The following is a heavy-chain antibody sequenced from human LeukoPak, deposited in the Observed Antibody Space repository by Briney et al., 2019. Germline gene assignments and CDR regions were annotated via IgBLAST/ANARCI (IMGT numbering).Heavy chain of an antibody. D-gene: IGHD2-15*01. CDR1: GITFSNYE. J-gene: IGHJ4*02. CDR3: AREIRYCSGSKCYLFDY. V-gene: IGHV3-48*03. Sequence: PGGSLRLSCAASGITFSNYEMNWVRQAPGKGLEWVSYISSSGSTIYYADSVKGRFTVSRDNSKNSLYLQMNSLRAEDTAVYYCAREIRYCSGSKCYLFDYWGQGTLVTVSS. CDR2: ISSSGSTI.